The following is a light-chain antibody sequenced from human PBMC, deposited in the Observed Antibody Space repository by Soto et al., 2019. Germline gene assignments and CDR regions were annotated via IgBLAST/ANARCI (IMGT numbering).Light chain of an antibody. Sequence: EIVLTQSPGTLSLSPGERATLPCRASQSVSSSSLAWYQQKRGQAPRLLIHDASSRATGIPDRFSGSGSGTDFTLTISRLEPEDFAVYYCQQYDNWPRTFGQGTKVDIK. CDR2: DAS. J-gene: IGKJ1*01. CDR3: QQYDNWPRT. CDR1: QSVSSSS. V-gene: IGKV3-20*01.